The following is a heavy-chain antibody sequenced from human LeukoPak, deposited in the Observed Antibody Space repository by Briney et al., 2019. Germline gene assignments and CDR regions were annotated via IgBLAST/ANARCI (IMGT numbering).Heavy chain of an antibody. CDR2: ISSSNSYM. CDR3: ARDYFAVANNGDGFDI. Sequence: GGSLRLSCAASGFAFSSYSMNWVRQAPGKGLEWVSSISSSNSYMYYADSVKGRFTISRDNAKNSLYLQMNSLRAEDTAVYYCARDYFAVANNGDGFDIWGQGTMVTISS. J-gene: IGHJ3*02. D-gene: IGHD6-19*01. CDR1: GFAFSSYS. V-gene: IGHV3-21*01.